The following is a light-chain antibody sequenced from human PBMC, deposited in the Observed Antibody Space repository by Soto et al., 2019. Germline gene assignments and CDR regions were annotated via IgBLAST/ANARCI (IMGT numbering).Light chain of an antibody. Sequence: EVVMTQSPATLSVSPGDRATLSCRTSQSVSSNLAWYQQKPGQAPRLLIYDTSTRATGIPARFSGSGSGTEFTLTISSLQSEDFAVYYCQQYNNWPPYTFGQGTKLEIK. CDR2: DTS. J-gene: IGKJ2*01. V-gene: IGKV3-15*01. CDR1: QSVSSN. CDR3: QQYNNWPPYT.